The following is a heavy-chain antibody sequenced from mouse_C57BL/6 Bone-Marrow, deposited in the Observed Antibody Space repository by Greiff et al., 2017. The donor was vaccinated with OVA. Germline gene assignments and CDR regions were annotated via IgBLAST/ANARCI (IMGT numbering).Heavy chain of an antibody. CDR3: ARDPLTGTLDY. CDR2: ISYDGSN. J-gene: IGHJ2*01. D-gene: IGHD4-1*01. CDR1: GYSITSGYY. Sequence: ESGPGLVKPSQSLSLTCSVTGYSITSGYYWNWIRQFPGNKLEWMGYISYDGSNNYNPSLKNRISITRDTSKNQFFLKLNSVTTEDTATYYCARDPLTGTLDYWGQGTTLTVSS. V-gene: IGHV3-6*01.